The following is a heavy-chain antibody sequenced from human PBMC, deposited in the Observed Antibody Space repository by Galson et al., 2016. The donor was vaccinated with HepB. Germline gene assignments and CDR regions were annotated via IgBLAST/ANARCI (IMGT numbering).Heavy chain of an antibody. J-gene: IGHJ6*02. D-gene: IGHD6-19*01. CDR2: IDTAGDT. V-gene: IGHV3-13*01. Sequence: SLRLSCAASGFTFSTYDMHWVRQATGKGLEWVSAIDTAGDTYYPGSVKGRFTISRENAKNSLYLQMNSLRADDTAVYYGARDCAAGICGMDVWGQGTTVTVSS. CDR1: GFTFSTYD. CDR3: ARDCAAGICGMDV.